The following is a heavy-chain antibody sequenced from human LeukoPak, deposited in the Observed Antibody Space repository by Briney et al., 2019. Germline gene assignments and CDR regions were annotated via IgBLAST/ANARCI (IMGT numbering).Heavy chain of an antibody. J-gene: IGHJ4*02. D-gene: IGHD6-19*01. CDR3: AKDNAQWPRVFDY. CDR2: MSGSGATA. V-gene: IGHV3-23*01. Sequence: GGSPRLSCAASGFSFSYYAMSWVRQAPGKGLEWVSGMSGSGATAYYADSVKGRFTISRDNSDNTVYLQMNSLSAEDTAVYYCAKDNAQWPRVFDYWGQGTLVTVSS. CDR1: GFSFSYYA.